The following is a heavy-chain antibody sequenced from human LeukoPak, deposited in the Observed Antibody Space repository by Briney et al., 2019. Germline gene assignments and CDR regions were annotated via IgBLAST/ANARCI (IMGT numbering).Heavy chain of an antibody. V-gene: IGHV4-59*01. CDR3: AKGGSWFDY. D-gene: IGHD2-15*01. CDR1: GGSISTYS. Sequence: SETLSLTCTVSGGSISTYSWGWIRQPPGKGLEWIANIHYGGSTDYNPSLRSRVTITADTSRNQFSLRLSSVTAADTAVYYCAKGGSWFDYWGQGTLVTVSS. J-gene: IGHJ4*02. CDR2: IHYGGST.